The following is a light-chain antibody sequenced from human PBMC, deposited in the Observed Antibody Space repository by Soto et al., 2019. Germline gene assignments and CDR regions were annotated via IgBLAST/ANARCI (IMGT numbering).Light chain of an antibody. J-gene: IGLJ1*01. CDR3: CSYAGSSTGG. CDR2: EGS. Sequence: QSALTQPASVSGSPGQSITISCTGTSSDVGSYNLVSWYQQHPGKAPKLMIYEGSKRPSGVSNRFSGSKSGNTAALTISGLQAEDEADYYCCSYAGSSTGGFGTGTRSPS. CDR1: SSDVGSYNL. V-gene: IGLV2-23*01.